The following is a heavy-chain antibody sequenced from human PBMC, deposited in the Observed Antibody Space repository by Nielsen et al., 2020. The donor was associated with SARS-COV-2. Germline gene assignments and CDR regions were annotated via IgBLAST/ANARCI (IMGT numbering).Heavy chain of an antibody. Sequence: SLKISCAASGFTFSSYGMHWVRQAPGKGLEWVSGISWNSGSIGYADSVKGRFTISRDNAKNSLYLQMNSLRAEDTALYYCAKVPSSREDAFDIWGQGTMVTVSS. D-gene: IGHD6-13*01. CDR1: GFTFSSYG. CDR2: ISWNSGSI. V-gene: IGHV3-9*01. J-gene: IGHJ3*02. CDR3: AKVPSSREDAFDI.